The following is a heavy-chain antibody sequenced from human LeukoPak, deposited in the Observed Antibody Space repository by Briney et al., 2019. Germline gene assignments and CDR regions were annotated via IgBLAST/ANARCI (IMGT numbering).Heavy chain of an antibody. D-gene: IGHD6-6*01. V-gene: IGHV4-59*01. CDR1: GASISSFY. Sequence: PSETLSLTCTVSGASISSFYWSWIRQPPGKGLEWIGYIYNSGTTNYNPSLKSRVTISLDASKNQFSLKLSSVTAADTALYYCARSSIAARPGYFDYWGQGTLVTVSS. J-gene: IGHJ4*02. CDR3: ARSSIAARPGYFDY. CDR2: IYNSGTT.